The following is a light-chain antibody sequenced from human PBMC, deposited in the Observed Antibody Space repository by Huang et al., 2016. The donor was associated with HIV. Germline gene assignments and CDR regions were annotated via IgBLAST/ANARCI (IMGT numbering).Light chain of an antibody. V-gene: IGKV1-39*01. J-gene: IGKJ5*01. CDR3: QQRFSTTIT. CDR1: QNVNTY. CDR2: AAS. Sequence: DIQMTQSPPSLSASVGDSVTIACRASQNVNTYSNWYQQKPGQAPRLLIFAASRLRSGVPSRFSGSGSGTEFTLTISSLQLEDFATYYCQQRFSTTITFGQGTRLDIK.